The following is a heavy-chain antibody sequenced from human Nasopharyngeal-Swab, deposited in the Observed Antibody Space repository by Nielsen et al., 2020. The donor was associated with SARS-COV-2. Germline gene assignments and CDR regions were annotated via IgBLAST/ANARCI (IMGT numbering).Heavy chain of an antibody. CDR2: SRNKATSYTT. CDR1: GFTFSAHY. Sequence: GESLKISCAASGFTFSAHYMDWVRHAPGKGLEWVGRSRNKATSYTTEYAASVKGRSTISSNDSKNSLYLQMSSLRTEDTALYYCARDLSSIWTSGLGVWGQGTTVIVSS. V-gene: IGHV3-72*01. J-gene: IGHJ6*02. D-gene: IGHD6-13*01. CDR3: ARDLSSIWTSGLGV.